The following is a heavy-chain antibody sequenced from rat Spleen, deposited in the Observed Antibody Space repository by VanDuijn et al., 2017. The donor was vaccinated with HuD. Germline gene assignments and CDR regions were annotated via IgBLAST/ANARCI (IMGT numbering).Heavy chain of an antibody. J-gene: IGHJ2*01. CDR2: ISYDGSST. CDR1: GFTFSDYN. Sequence: EVQLVESGGGLVQPGRSLKLSCAASGFTFSDYNMAWVRQAPKKGLEWVATISYDGSSTYYRDSVKGRFTISRDNAKSTLYLQMDSLRSEDTATYYCARVDAVGVMDAWGQGVMVTVSS. CDR3: ARVDAVGVMDA. V-gene: IGHV5-7*01. D-gene: IGHD4-4*01.